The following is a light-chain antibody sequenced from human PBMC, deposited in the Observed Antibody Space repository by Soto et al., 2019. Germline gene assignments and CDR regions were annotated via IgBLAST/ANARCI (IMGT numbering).Light chain of an antibody. J-gene: IGKJ1*01. CDR1: RGVTSS. Sequence: EIQMTQSPATLSVSPGETVTLSCRASRGVTSSRVAWYQQKPGQAPRLLMYDGSTRAFGIPARFSGSGSGTEFTLTISSLQSGDLAVYHCQQYGNGPPWTFGQGTKV. CDR2: DGS. CDR3: QQYGNGPPWT. V-gene: IGKV3D-15*01.